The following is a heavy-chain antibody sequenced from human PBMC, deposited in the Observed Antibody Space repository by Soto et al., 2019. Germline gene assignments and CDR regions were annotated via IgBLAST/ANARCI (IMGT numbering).Heavy chain of an antibody. D-gene: IGHD1-26*01. V-gene: IGHV1-18*01. CDR2: ISAYNGNT. CDR1: GYTFTSYG. CDR3: ARGFHDSTVGGAFDI. J-gene: IGHJ3*02. Sequence: ASVKVSCKASGYTFTSYGISWVRQAPGHGLEWMGWISAYNGNTNYAQKLQGRVTMTTDTSTSTAYMELRSLRSDDTAVYYCARGFHDSTVGGAFDIWGQGTMVTVSS.